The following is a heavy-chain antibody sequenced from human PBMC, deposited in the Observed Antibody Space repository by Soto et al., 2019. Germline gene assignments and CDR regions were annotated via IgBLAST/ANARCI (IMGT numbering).Heavy chain of an antibody. V-gene: IGHV1-58*02. D-gene: IGHD3-9*01. CDR3: AADSTSQNVDWVSEGAFDI. Sequence: QMQLVQSGPEVKKPGTSVKVSCKASGFTFSSSAMQWVRQARGQGLEWIGWIVVGSGDTNYAQKFQGRVTLTRDMSTNTAYMELSSLRSDDTAVYYCAADSTSQNVDWVSEGAFDIWGQGTMVTVSS. J-gene: IGHJ3*02. CDR1: GFTFSSSA. CDR2: IVVGSGDT.